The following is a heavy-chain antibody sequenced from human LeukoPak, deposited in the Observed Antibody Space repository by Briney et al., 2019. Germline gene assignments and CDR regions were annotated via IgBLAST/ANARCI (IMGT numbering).Heavy chain of an antibody. V-gene: IGHV6-1*01. CDR3: ARGAGRRLDY. Sequence: SQTLSLTCAISGDSFSSNSAAWNWLRQSPSRGLEWLVRTYYRSKWYNGYGVSVKSRITINPDTSKNQFSLQLNSVTPEDTAVYYCARGAGRRLDYWGQGTLVTVSS. CDR1: GDSFSSNSAA. D-gene: IGHD6-6*01. CDR2: TYYRSKWYN. J-gene: IGHJ4*02.